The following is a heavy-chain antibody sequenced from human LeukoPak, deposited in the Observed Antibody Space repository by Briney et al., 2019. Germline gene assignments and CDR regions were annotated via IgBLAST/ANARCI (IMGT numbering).Heavy chain of an antibody. CDR2: IYYSGST. Sequence: SETLSLTCTVSGGSISNSSYYWGWIRQPPGKGLEWIGSIYYSGSTYYNPSLKSRVTISVDTSKNQFSLKLSSVTAADTAVYYCARGRRSRGGQYSSSMDVWGKGTTVTVSS. V-gene: IGHV4-39*07. CDR1: GGSISNSSYY. CDR3: ARGRRSRGGQYSSSMDV. D-gene: IGHD6-19*01. J-gene: IGHJ6*03.